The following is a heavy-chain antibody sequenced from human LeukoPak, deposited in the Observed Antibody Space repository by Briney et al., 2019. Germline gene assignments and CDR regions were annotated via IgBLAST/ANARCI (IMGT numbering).Heavy chain of an antibody. CDR3: ARDNLGFGDLSKYYFDY. CDR1: GGSISSSSYY. V-gene: IGHV4-39*07. CDR2: IYHSGST. D-gene: IGHD3-16*01. J-gene: IGHJ4*02. Sequence: PSETLSLTCTASGGSISSSSYYWGWIRQPPGKGLEWIGSIYHSGSTYYNPSLKSRVTISVDTSKNQFSLKLTSVTAADTAVYYCARDNLGFGDLSKYYFDYWGQGTLVTVSS.